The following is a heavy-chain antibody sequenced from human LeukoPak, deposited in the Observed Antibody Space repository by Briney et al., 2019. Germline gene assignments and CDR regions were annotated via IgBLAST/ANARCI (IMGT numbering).Heavy chain of an antibody. CDR1: GGSFSGYY. Sequence: PSETLSLTCAVYGGSFSGYYWSWIRQPPGKGLEWIGEINHSGSTNYNPSLKSRVTISVDTSKNQFSLKLSSVTAADTAVYYCARGGELERDFDYWGQGTLVTVSS. CDR2: INHSGST. CDR3: ARGGELERDFDY. D-gene: IGHD1-1*01. J-gene: IGHJ4*02. V-gene: IGHV4-34*01.